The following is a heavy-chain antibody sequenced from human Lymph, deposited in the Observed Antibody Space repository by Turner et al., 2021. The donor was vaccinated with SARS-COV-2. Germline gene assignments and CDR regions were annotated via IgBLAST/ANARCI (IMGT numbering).Heavy chain of an antibody. V-gene: IGHV4-59*01. D-gene: IGHD2-21*02. J-gene: IGHJ5*02. Sequence: QVQLQESGPRLVQPLETLSLTCTVSGGSMNSNYWGWIRQPPGKRLEWIGYSYYRGSTNYNPSLKSRVTISVDTSKNQFSLKLTSVTAADTAIYYCARETVNNWVDPWGQGILVTVSS. CDR1: GGSMNSNY. CDR3: ARETVNNWVDP. CDR2: SYYRGST.